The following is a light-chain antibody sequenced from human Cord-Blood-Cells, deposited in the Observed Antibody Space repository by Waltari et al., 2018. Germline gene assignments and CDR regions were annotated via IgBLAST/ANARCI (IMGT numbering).Light chain of an antibody. V-gene: IGKV3-20*01. CDR1: QSVSSRY. CDR2: GAS. CDR3: QQYGSSPRIT. J-gene: IGKJ5*01. Sequence: EIVLTQSPVTLSLSPGERATLSCRASQSVSSRYLARYQQKPGQAPRRLIYGASSRATGIPDRFSGSGSGTDFTLTISRLEPEDFAVYYCQQYGSSPRITFGQGTRLEIK.